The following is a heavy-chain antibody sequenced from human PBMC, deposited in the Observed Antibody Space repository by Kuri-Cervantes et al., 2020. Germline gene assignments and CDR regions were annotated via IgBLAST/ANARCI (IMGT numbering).Heavy chain of an antibody. CDR2: ISWNSGSI. D-gene: IGHD6-19*01. Sequence: GGSLRLSCAASGFTFDDYAMHWVRHAPGKGLEWVSGISWNSGSIGYADSVKGRSTISRDNAKNSLYLQMNSLRAEDTAVYYCAGPGPSLWGWYLAFDIWGQGTMVTVSS. CDR1: GFTFDDYA. J-gene: IGHJ3*02. CDR3: AGPGPSLWGWYLAFDI. V-gene: IGHV3-9*01.